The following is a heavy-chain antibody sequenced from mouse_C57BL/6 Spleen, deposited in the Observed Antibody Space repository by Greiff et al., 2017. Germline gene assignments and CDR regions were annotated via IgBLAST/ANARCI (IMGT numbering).Heavy chain of an antibody. V-gene: IGHV3-6*01. J-gene: IGHJ2*01. CDR1: GCSITSGYY. CDR3: ARDLGTTVPFDY. D-gene: IGHD1-1*01. Sequence: EVQLVESGPGLVKPSQSLSLTCSVTGCSITSGYYWNWIRQFPGNKLEWMGYISYDGSNNYNPSLKNRISITRDTSKNMFFLKLNSVTTEDTATYFCARDLGTTVPFDYWGQGTTLTVSS. CDR2: ISYDGSN.